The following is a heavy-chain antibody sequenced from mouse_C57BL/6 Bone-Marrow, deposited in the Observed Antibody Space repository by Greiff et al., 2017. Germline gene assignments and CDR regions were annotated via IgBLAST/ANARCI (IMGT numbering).Heavy chain of an antibody. CDR2: IRNKANGYTT. CDR1: GFTFTDYY. CDR3: ARAPLRRRYFDV. Sequence: VMLVESGGGLVQPGGSLSLSCAASGFTFTDYYMSWVRQPPGKALEWLGFIRNKANGYTTEYSASVKGRFPISRDNSQSILYLQLNALRAEYIATYYCARAPLRRRYFDVGDTGTTGTGSS. J-gene: IGHJ1*03. D-gene: IGHD2-4*01. V-gene: IGHV7-3*01.